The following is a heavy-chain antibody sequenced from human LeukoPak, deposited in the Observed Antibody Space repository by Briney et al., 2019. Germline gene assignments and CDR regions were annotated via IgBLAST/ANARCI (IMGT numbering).Heavy chain of an antibody. J-gene: IGHJ4*02. Sequence: GGSLRLSCAASGFTFSGYWMHWVRQSPGKGLVWVSRIKTDGSDTYYADSVRGRFTISRDNAKNTLYLQMDSLRAEDTAVYFCARGDYSSHTLWGQGTLVTVSS. CDR1: GFTFSGYW. D-gene: IGHD4-11*01. CDR2: IKTDGSDT. CDR3: ARGDYSSHTL. V-gene: IGHV3-74*01.